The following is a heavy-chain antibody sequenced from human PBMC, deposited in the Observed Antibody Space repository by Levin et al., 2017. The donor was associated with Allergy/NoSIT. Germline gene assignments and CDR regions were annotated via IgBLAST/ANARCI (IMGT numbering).Heavy chain of an antibody. D-gene: IGHD4/OR15-4a*01. CDR2: INQDGSDK. V-gene: IGHV3-7*01. CDR1: GFTFSSYW. J-gene: IGHJ4*02. CDR3: ASAIVLWYSNLGY. Sequence: GGSLRLSCAASGFTFSSYWMTWVRQAPGKGLEWVANINQDGSDKYYVDSLKGRFTISRDNAKNSLYLQMNSLRAEDTAVYYCASAIVLWYSNLGYWGQGTLVTVSS.